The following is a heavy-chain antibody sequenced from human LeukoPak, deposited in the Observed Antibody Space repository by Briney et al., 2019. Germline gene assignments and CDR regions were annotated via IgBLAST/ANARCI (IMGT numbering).Heavy chain of an antibody. CDR1: GYSFTSYW. V-gene: IGHV5-51*01. CDR2: IYPGDSDT. J-gene: IGHJ3*02. CDR3: ARRLGGGDGDDAFDI. Sequence: GESLKISCKGSGYSFTSYWIGWVRQLPGKGLEWMGIIYPGDSDTRYSPSFQGQVTISADKSISTAYLQWSSLKASDTAMYYCARRLGGGDGDDAFDIWGQGTMVTVSS. D-gene: IGHD2-21*02.